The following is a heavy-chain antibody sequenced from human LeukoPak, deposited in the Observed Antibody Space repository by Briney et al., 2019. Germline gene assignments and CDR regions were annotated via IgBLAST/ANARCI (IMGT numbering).Heavy chain of an antibody. CDR2: INPSGGST. D-gene: IGHD3-22*01. CDR3: ARKTYDCSGYHYGMDV. CDR1: GYTFTSYY. V-gene: IGHV1-46*01. J-gene: IGHJ6*02. Sequence: ASVKVSCKASGYTFTSYYMHWVRQAPGQGLEWMGIINPSGGSTGYAQKFQGRVTMTRDTSTSTVYMELSSLRSEDTAVYYCARKTYDCSGYHYGMDVWGQGTTVTVSS.